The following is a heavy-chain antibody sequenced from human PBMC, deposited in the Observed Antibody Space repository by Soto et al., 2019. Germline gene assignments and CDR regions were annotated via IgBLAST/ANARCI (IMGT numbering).Heavy chain of an antibody. D-gene: IGHD5-12*01. V-gene: IGHV4-59*01. Sequence: SETLSLTCTVSGGSISSYYWSWIRQPPGKGLEWIGYIYYSGSTNYNPSLKSRVTISVDTSKNQFSLKLSSVTAADTAVYYCARDVMATITGFDYWGQGTLVTVSS. CDR2: IYYSGST. CDR1: GGSISSYY. J-gene: IGHJ4*02. CDR3: ARDVMATITGFDY.